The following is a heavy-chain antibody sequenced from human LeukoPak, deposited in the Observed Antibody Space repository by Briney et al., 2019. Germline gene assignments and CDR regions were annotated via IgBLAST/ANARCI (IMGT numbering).Heavy chain of an antibody. Sequence: SVKVSCKASGGTFSSYAISWVRQAPGRGLEWMGGIIPIFGTANYAQKFQGRVTITTYESTSTAYMELSSLRSEDTAVYYCARGELAVRGDDAFDIWGQGTMVTVSS. D-gene: IGHD3-10*01. V-gene: IGHV1-69*05. CDR2: IIPIFGTA. CDR3: ARGELAVRGDDAFDI. CDR1: GGTFSSYA. J-gene: IGHJ3*02.